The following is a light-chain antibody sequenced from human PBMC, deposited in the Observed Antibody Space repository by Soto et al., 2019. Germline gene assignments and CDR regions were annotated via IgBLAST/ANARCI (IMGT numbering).Light chain of an antibody. CDR2: WAS. Sequence: DIVMTQSPDSLAVSLGERATINCKSSQSVLYSSNNKNYLAWHQQKPGQPPKLLIYWASTRESGVPDRFSGSGCGTDFTLTISSLQAEDVAVYYCQQYYSTPPTFGGGTKVDIK. V-gene: IGKV4-1*01. J-gene: IGKJ4*01. CDR3: QQYYSTPPT. CDR1: QSVLYSSNNKNY.